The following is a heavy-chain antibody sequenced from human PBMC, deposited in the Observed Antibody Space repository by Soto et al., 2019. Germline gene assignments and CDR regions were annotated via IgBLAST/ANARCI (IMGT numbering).Heavy chain of an antibody. D-gene: IGHD3-3*01. CDR2: IWYDGSNK. CDR1: GFTFSSYG. J-gene: IGHJ4*02. Sequence: GGSLRLSCAASGFTFSSYGMHWVRQAPGKGLEWVAVIWYDGSNKYYADSVKGRFTISRDNSKNTLYLQMNSLRAEDTAVYYCARGQAALRFLEWLPTRSDYWGQGTLVTVSS. CDR3: ARGQAALRFLEWLPTRSDY. V-gene: IGHV3-33*01.